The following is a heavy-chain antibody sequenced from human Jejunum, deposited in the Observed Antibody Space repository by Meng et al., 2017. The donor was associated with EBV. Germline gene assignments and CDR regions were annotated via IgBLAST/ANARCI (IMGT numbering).Heavy chain of an antibody. CDR1: GGSISTGGYS. D-gene: IGHD6-19*01. V-gene: IGHV4-30-2*06. CDR2: IYHSGSA. J-gene: IGHJ5*02. CDR3: ARGNSGFDH. Sequence: QLHLQESGSALVQPSQPLSLTCAVSGGSISTGGYSWHWIRQSPGKGLEWIGYIYHSGSAYYNPSLKSRLTLSVDRSRDQFSLKLISVTAADTAVYYCARGNSGFDHWGQGTLVTVSS.